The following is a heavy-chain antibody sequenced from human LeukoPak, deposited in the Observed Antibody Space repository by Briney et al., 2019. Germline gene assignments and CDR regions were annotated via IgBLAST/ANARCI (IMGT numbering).Heavy chain of an antibody. V-gene: IGHV3-33*06. CDR2: IWYDGSNK. CDR3: AKDRYPYSSSSVHWFDP. CDR1: GFTFSSYG. Sequence: PGGSLRLSCAASGFTFSSYGMHWVRQAPGKGLEWVAVIWYDGSNKYYADSLKGRFTISRDNSKNVLYLQMNILRVEDTAVYYCAKDRYPYSSSSVHWFDPWGQGTLVTVSS. J-gene: IGHJ5*02. D-gene: IGHD6-6*01.